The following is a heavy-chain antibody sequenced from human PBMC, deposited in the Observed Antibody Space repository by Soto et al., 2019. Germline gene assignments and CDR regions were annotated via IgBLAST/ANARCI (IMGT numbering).Heavy chain of an antibody. CDR2: INSDGSST. J-gene: IGHJ4*02. Sequence: GGSLRLSCAASGFTFSSYWMHWVRQAPGKGLVWVSRINSDGSSTSYADSVKGRFTISRDNAKNTLYLQMNSLRAEDTAVYYCARRVYDSSGYPFDYWGQGTLVTVSS. CDR1: GFTFSSYW. V-gene: IGHV3-74*01. D-gene: IGHD3-22*01. CDR3: ARRVYDSSGYPFDY.